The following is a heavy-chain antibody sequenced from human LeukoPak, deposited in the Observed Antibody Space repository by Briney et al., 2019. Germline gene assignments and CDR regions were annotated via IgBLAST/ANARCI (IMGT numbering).Heavy chain of an antibody. V-gene: IGHV7-4-1*02. Sequence: ASVKVSCKASGYTFTSYAMNWVRHAPGQGLEWMGWINTNTGNPTYAQGFTGRFVFSLDTSVSTAYLQISSLKAEDTAVYYCARYDFWSGYHLGFFDYWGQGTLVTVSS. CDR3: ARYDFWSGYHLGFFDY. D-gene: IGHD3-3*01. CDR1: GYTFTSYA. CDR2: INTNTGNP. J-gene: IGHJ4*02.